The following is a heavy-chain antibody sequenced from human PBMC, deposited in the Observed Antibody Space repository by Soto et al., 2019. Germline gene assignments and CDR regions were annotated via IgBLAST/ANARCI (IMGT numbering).Heavy chain of an antibody. Sequence: EVQLVESGGGSVQPGRSLRLSCVASGFTFESYAMHWVRQVPGKGLEWVSGISWNSGSIGYEDSVKGRFTISRDNAQKSLYLEMNSLRVEDTDFYYCVKDIHEQWLVSHFEYWGQGALVTVSS. V-gene: IGHV3-9*01. CDR1: GFTFESYA. D-gene: IGHD6-19*01. J-gene: IGHJ4*02. CDR2: ISWNSGSI. CDR3: VKDIHEQWLVSHFEY.